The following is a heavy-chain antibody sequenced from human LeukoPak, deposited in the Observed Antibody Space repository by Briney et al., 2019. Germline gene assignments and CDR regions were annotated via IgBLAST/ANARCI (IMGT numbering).Heavy chain of an antibody. V-gene: IGHV1-18*01. J-gene: IGHJ5*02. Sequence: GASVKVSCKASGYTFTSYGISWVRQAPGQGLEWMGWISAYNGNTNYAQKLQGRVTMTTDTSTSIAYMELRSLRSDDTAVYYCARISSSTSRYPTWVYNWFDPWGQGTLVTVSS. CDR3: ARISSSTSRYPTWVYNWFDP. D-gene: IGHD2-2*01. CDR2: ISAYNGNT. CDR1: GYTFTSYG.